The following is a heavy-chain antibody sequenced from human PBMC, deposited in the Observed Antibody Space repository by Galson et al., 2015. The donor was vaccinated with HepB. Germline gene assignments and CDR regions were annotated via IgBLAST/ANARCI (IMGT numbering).Heavy chain of an antibody. CDR1: GYTFTDYY. CDR2: INPNSGGT. D-gene: IGHD1-26*01. V-gene: IGHV1-2*04. J-gene: IGHJ4*02. CDR3: ARAQKYSGSRWLLVY. Sequence: SVKVSCKASGYTFTDYYIHWVRQAPGKGLESMGWINPNSGGTNYTQKFQRWVTMTRDTSICAAYMELTRLRSDDTAVYYCARAQKYSGSRWLLVYWGQGTLVTVSS.